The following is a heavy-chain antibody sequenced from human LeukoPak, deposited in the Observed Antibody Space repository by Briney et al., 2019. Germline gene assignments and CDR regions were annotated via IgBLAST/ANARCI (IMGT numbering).Heavy chain of an antibody. CDR1: GGSISSSGYY. CDR2: IYYSGST. CDR3: ARQVVVPAAIQEYYFDY. Sequence: SETLSLTCTVSGGSISSSGYYWGWIRQPPGKGLEWIGSIYYSGSTYYNPSLKSRVTISVDTSKNQFSLKLSSVTAADTAVYYRARQVVVPAAIQEYYFDYWGQGTLVTVSS. V-gene: IGHV4-39*07. D-gene: IGHD2-2*01. J-gene: IGHJ4*02.